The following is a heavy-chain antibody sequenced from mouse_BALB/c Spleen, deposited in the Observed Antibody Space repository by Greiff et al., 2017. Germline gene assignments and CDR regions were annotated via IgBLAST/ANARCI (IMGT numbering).Heavy chain of an antibody. Sequence: VQLKESGGDLVKPGGSLKLSCAASGFTFSSYGMSWVRQTPDKRLEWVATISSGGSYTYYPDSVKGRFTISRDNAKNTLYLQMSSLKSEDTAMYYCARRGTGWYFDVWGAGTTVTVSS. J-gene: IGHJ1*01. CDR1: GFTFSSYG. CDR2: ISSGGSYT. CDR3: ARRGTGWYFDV. D-gene: IGHD2-14*01. V-gene: IGHV5-6*01.